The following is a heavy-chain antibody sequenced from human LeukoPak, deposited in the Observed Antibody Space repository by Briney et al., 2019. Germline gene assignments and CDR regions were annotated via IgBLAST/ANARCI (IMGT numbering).Heavy chain of an antibody. CDR2: ISSSYSTI. CDR3: ARDFRAPRWFFDL. V-gene: IGHV3-48*02. J-gene: IGHJ2*01. CDR1: GFTFSSYS. Sequence: GGSLRLSCAASGFTFSSYSMNWVRQAPGKGLEWVSYISSSYSTIYYADSVKGRFTISRENVKNSLFLQMNSLRDEDTAVYYCARDFRAPRWFFDLWGRGTLVTVSS.